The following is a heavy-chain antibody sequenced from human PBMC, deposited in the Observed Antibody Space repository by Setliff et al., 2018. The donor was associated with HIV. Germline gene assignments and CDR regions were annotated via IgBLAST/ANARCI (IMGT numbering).Heavy chain of an antibody. V-gene: IGHV1-18*01. D-gene: IGHD3-9*01. CDR1: GYTFTSYG. CDR3: ARFNIVRYFDWSPKYYFDY. J-gene: IGHJ4*02. CDR2: ISAYNGNT. Sequence: ASVKVSCKASGYTFTSYGISWVRQAPGQGLEWMGWISAYNGNTNYAQKLQGRVTMTTDTSASTAYMELRSLRSDDTAVYYCARFNIVRYFDWSPKYYFDYWGQGTLVTVSS.